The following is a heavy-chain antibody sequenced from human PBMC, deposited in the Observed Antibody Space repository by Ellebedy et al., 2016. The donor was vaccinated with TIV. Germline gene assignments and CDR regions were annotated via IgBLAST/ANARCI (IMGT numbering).Heavy chain of an antibody. D-gene: IGHD1-26*01. CDR3: VRDRTHSGIYYIFDF. Sequence: PGGSLRLSCAASGFTFGDYWMSWVRQAPGKGLEWVANIKYDGTERYYVDSMKGRFTISRDKTKNSLYLQMSGLRAEDTAVYYCVRDRTHSGIYYIFDFWGQGTLVTVSS. J-gene: IGHJ4*02. CDR2: IKYDGTER. CDR1: GFTFGDYW. V-gene: IGHV3-7*01.